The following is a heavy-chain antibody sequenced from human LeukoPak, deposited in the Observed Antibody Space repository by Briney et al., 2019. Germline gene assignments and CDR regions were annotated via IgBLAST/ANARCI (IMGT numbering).Heavy chain of an antibody. CDR2: INHSGST. V-gene: IGHV4-34*01. CDR3: ARGTGTKVSHY. CDR1: GGSYSNYF. J-gene: IGHJ4*02. Sequence: SETLSLTCAVYGGSYSNYFGTWIRQPPGKGLEWIGDINHSGSTNYNLSLKSRVTISVDTSKNQLSLRLSSVTAADTAVYYCARGTGTKVSHYWAQGTLVTVSS. D-gene: IGHD4-17*01.